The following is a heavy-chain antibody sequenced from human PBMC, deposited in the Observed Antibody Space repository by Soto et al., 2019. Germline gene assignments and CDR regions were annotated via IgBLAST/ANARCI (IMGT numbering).Heavy chain of an antibody. V-gene: IGHV5-51*01. D-gene: IGHD2-2*01. CDR1: GYRFTNYC. CDR3: ARDYCSGTTCYELDY. Sequence: RGESLKISCKGSGYRFTNYCIGWVRQMPGKGLEWMGIIYPGDSDTRYSPSFQGQVTISADKSINTAYLQWSSLKASDTAMYYCARDYCSGTTCYELDYWGQGTQVTVSS. J-gene: IGHJ4*02. CDR2: IYPGDSDT.